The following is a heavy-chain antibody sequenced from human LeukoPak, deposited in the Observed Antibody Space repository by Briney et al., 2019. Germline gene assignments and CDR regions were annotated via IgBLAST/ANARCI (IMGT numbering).Heavy chain of an antibody. CDR2: FYYSGST. D-gene: IGHD3-16*01. J-gene: IGHJ3*02. CDR1: GGSISNYY. CDR3: ARLGQPNAFDI. Sequence: SETLSLTCTVSGGSISNYYWSWIRQPPGKGLECIGYFYYSGSTNYNPSLKSRVTISVDTSKSQFSLKPTSVTAADTAVYYCARLGQPNAFDIWGQGTMVTVSP. V-gene: IGHV4-59*08.